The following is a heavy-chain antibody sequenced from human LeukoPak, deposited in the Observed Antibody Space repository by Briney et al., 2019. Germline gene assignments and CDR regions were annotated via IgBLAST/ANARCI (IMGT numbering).Heavy chain of an antibody. CDR2: MNPNSGNT. CDR1: GYTFTSYD. Sequence: ASVTVSCKASGYTFTSYDINWVRQATGQGLEWMGWMNPNSGNTGYAQKFQGRVTMTRNTSISTAYMELSSLRSEDTAVYYCASGLTGYYDSSANMDVWGKGTTVTVSS. D-gene: IGHD3-22*01. CDR3: ASGLTGYYDSSANMDV. J-gene: IGHJ6*03. V-gene: IGHV1-8*01.